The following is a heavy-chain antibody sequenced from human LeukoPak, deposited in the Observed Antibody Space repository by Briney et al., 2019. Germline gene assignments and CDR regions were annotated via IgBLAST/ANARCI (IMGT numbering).Heavy chain of an antibody. D-gene: IGHD6-19*01. CDR3: ARMPIYSAVAGTAGGFGYYYYYMDV. CDR2: ISAYNGNT. CDR1: GYTFTSYG. J-gene: IGHJ6*03. V-gene: IGHV1-18*01. Sequence: ASVKVSCKASGYTFTSYGISWVRQAPGQGLGWMGWISAYNGNTNYAQKLQGRVTMTTDTSTSTAYMELRSLRSDDTAVYYCARMPIYSAVAGTAGGFGYYYYYMDVWGKGTTVTVSS.